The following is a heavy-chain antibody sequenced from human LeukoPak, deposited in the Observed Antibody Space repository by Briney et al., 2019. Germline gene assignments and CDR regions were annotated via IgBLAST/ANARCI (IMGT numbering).Heavy chain of an antibody. V-gene: IGHV3-43*02. Sequence: GGSLRLSCAASGFTFSSYAFTWVRQAPGKGLEWVSLISGDGGSTYYADSVKGRFTISRDNSKNSLYLQMNSLRTEDTALYYCAKDIHRSSGWYTLGDYWGQGTLVTVSS. D-gene: IGHD6-19*01. CDR1: GFTFSSYA. CDR2: ISGDGGST. J-gene: IGHJ4*02. CDR3: AKDIHRSSGWYTLGDY.